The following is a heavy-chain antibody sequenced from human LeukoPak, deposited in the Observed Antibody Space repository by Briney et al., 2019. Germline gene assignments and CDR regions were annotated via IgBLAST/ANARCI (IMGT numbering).Heavy chain of an antibody. CDR2: ISSSGTNI. CDR3: ARHVVALGFDY. V-gene: IGHV3-11*04. Sequence: PGGSLRLSCAASGFTFSDYYMSWIRQAPGKGLEWVAYISSSGTNIYYADSVKGRFTISRDNAKNSLYLQMNSLKAEDTAVYYCARHVVALGFDYWGQGTLVTVSS. J-gene: IGHJ4*02. D-gene: IGHD2-21*01. CDR1: GFTFSDYY.